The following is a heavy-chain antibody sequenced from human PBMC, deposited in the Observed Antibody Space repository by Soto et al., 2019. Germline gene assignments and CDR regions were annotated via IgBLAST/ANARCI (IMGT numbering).Heavy chain of an antibody. D-gene: IGHD5-18*01. CDR1: GGSISSYY. J-gene: IGHJ4*02. CDR2: IYYSGST. V-gene: IGHV4-59*08. CDR3: ARKGWKYSYGTNFDY. Sequence: QVQLQESGPGLVKPSETLSLTCTVSGGSISSYYWNWIRQPPGKGLEWIGYIYYSGSTNYNPSLKARVTRSVDTSKNQFSLKLSSVTAADTAVYYCARKGWKYSYGTNFDYWGQGTRVTVSS.